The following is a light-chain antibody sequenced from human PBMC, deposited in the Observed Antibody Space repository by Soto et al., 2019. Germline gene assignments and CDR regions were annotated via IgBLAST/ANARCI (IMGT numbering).Light chain of an antibody. Sequence: EIVLTQSPGTLSLSPGERATLSCRASQSVSRSFLAWYQQKPGQAPRLLIYGASSRATGIPDRFSGSGSGTDFTLTIRRLEPEDSALYYCQQYDTSPRTFGQGTKLEI. CDR2: GAS. J-gene: IGKJ2*01. CDR1: QSVSRSF. V-gene: IGKV3-20*01. CDR3: QQYDTSPRT.